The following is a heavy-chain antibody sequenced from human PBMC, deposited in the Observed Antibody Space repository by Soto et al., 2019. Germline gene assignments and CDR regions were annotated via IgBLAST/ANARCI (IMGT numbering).Heavy chain of an antibody. J-gene: IGHJ5*02. CDR1: GFTVSRNY. D-gene: IGHD6-13*01. Sequence: GGSLRLSCAASGFTVSRNYMSWVRQAPGKGLEWVSVIYSGGSTYYADSVKGRFTISRDNSKNTLYLQMNSLRAEDTAVYYCAREASSSWPDTSLRGGFDPWGQGTLVTVSS. V-gene: IGHV3-53*01. CDR3: AREASSSWPDTSLRGGFDP. CDR2: IYSGGST.